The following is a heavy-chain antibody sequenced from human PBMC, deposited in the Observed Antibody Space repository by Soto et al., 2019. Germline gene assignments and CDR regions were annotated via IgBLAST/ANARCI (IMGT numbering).Heavy chain of an antibody. CDR3: ASDLVGASDSYGLDV. J-gene: IGHJ6*02. V-gene: IGHV3-33*01. CDR2: IWHDGNNK. Sequence: PGGSQRLPCAASGFIYRNYRRHGPPHAPGKGLEWVAIIWHDGNNKYYADSVRGRFIISRDNSKNRLYLQMNSLRAEDTAVYYCASDLVGASDSYGLDVWGQGTPVTVSS. D-gene: IGHD1-26*01. CDR1: GFIYRNYR.